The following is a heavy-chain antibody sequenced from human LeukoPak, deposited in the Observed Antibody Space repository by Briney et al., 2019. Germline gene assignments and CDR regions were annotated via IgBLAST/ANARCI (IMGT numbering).Heavy chain of an antibody. CDR1: GFTFTSYE. V-gene: IGHV3-48*03. CDR2: IRISNGAE. CDR3: VRAHRFYDYLTGYREYFFDS. Sequence: PGGSLRLSCAASGFTFTSYEMNWVRQAPGKGLEWVSYIRISNGAEYYVDSVKGRVTISRDMANNSLFLQMNSLRAEDSAVYYCVRAHRFYDYLTGYREYFFDSWGQGTLVTVSS. D-gene: IGHD3-9*01. J-gene: IGHJ4*02.